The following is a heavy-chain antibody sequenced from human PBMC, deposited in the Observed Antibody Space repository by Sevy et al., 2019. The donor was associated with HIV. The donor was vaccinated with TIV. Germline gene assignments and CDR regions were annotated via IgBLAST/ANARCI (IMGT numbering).Heavy chain of an antibody. J-gene: IGHJ4*02. CDR3: AKVSGSDWYFDY. V-gene: IGHV3-33*06. CDR2: IFYDGNYK. CDR1: GFTFSRNG. Sequence: GGSLRLSCAASGFTFSRNGMHWVRQAPGKGLEWVAGIFYDGNYKYYADSVKGRFSISRDNSENTLYVQMDSLRVEDTAVYYCAKVSGSDWYFDYWGQRTLVTVSS. D-gene: IGHD2-21*01.